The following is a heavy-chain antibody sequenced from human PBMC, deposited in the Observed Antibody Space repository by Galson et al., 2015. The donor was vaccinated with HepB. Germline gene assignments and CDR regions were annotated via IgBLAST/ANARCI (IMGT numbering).Heavy chain of an antibody. CDR1: GFTFSSYA. CDR3: ATKRITMVQELDY. J-gene: IGHJ4*02. D-gene: IGHD3-10*01. Sequence: SLRLSCAASGFTFSSYAMSWVRQAPGKGLEWVSAISGSGGSTYYADSVKGRFTISRDNSKNTLYLQMNSLRAEDTAVYYCATKRITMVQELDYWGQGTLVTVSS. CDR2: ISGSGGST. V-gene: IGHV3-23*01.